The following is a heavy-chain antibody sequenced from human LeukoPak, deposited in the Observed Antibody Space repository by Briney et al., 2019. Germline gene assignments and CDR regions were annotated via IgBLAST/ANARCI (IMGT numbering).Heavy chain of an antibody. CDR3: ARHVVRLGYSYGMDV. CDR2: IYYIGSA. V-gene: IGHV4-59*08. Sequence: SETLSLTCTVSGGSISINYWSWIRQPPGKGLEWIGYIYYIGSANYNPSLKSRVTISLDTPKNQFSLKLSSVTAADTAVYYCARHVVRLGYSYGMDVWGQGTTVTVSS. D-gene: IGHD3-16*01. CDR1: GGSISINY. J-gene: IGHJ6*02.